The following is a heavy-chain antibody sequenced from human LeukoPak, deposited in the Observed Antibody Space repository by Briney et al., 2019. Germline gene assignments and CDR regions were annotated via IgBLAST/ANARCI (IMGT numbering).Heavy chain of an antibody. J-gene: IGHJ4*02. V-gene: IGHV4-39*01. CDR2: IYYSGST. D-gene: IGHD3-3*01. Sequence: SETLSLTCTVSGGSISSSSYYRGWIRQPPGKGLEWIGSIYYSGSTYYNPSLKSRDTISVDTSKNQFSLKLSSVTAADTAVYYCARLKIRDGAYYYDFWSGYHYYFDYWGQGTLVTVSS. CDR1: GGSISSSSYY. CDR3: ARLKIRDGAYYYDFWSGYHYYFDY.